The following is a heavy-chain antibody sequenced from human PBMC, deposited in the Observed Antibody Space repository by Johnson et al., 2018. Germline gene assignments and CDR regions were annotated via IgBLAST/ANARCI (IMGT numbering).Heavy chain of an antibody. CDR2: LSSNGGST. Sequence: VQLVQSGGGLVQPGGSLRLSCAASGFTFSSYAMHWVRQAPGKGLEYVSALSSNGGSTYYAHSVKGRFTISRDNSKNTLYLQMGSLRAEDMAVYSCARDGWRGGSDAFDIWGQWTMGTGSS. CDR1: GFTFSSYA. D-gene: IGHD6-19*01. V-gene: IGHV3-64*01. J-gene: IGHJ3*02. CDR3: ARDGWRGGSDAFDI.